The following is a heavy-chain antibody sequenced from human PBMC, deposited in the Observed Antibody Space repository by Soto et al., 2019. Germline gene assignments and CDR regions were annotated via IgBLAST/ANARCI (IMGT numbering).Heavy chain of an antibody. CDR2: IWYDGSNK. J-gene: IGHJ4*02. Sequence: QVQLVESGGGVVQPGRSLRLSCAASGFTFSSYGMHWVRQAPGKWLEWVAVIWYDGSNKYYADSVKGRFTISRDNSKNTLYLQMNSLRVEDTAVYYCARTASAAPYYFDYWGQGPLVTVAS. V-gene: IGHV3-33*01. D-gene: IGHD2-2*01. CDR1: GFTFSSYG. CDR3: ARTASAAPYYFDY.